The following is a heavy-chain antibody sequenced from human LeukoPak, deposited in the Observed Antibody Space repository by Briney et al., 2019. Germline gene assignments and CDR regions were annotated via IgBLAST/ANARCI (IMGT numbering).Heavy chain of an antibody. CDR3: ARDSSGYQ. CDR1: GFTFSTYW. Sequence: GGSLRLSCAASGFTFSTYWMSWVRQAPGKGLEWVANIKEDGSEKYSGDSVKGRFTISRDNAKNSLYLEMNSLRVEDTAVYYCARDSSGYQWGQGTLVTVSS. J-gene: IGHJ4*02. CDR2: IKEDGSEK. D-gene: IGHD3-22*01. V-gene: IGHV3-7*01.